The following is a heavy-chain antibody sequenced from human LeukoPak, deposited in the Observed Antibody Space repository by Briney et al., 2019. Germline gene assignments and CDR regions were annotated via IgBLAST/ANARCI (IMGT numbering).Heavy chain of an antibody. CDR1: GGSISSYY. V-gene: IGHV4-59*01. CDR3: ARVVGGDYDFWSGYLFPYYFDY. D-gene: IGHD3-3*01. CDR2: IYYSGST. Sequence: SETLSLTCTVSGGSISSYYWSWIRQPAGKGLEWIGYIYYSGSTNYNPSLKSRVTISVDTSKNQFSLKLSSVTAADTAVYYCARVVGGDYDFWSGYLFPYYFDYWGQGTLVTVSS. J-gene: IGHJ4*02.